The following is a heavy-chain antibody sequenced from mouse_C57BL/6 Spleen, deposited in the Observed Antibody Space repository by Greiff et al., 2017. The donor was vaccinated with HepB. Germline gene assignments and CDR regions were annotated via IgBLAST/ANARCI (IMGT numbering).Heavy chain of an antibody. Sequence: QVQLQQPGAELVKPGASVKLSCKASGYTFTSYWMHWVKQRPGQGLEWIGMIHPNSGSTNYNEKFKSKATLTVDKSSSTAYMQLSRLTSEDSAVYYCARSTTVVGGDWYFDVWGTGTTVTVSS. J-gene: IGHJ1*03. CDR2: IHPNSGST. CDR1: GYTFTSYW. V-gene: IGHV1-64*01. D-gene: IGHD1-1*01. CDR3: ARSTTVVGGDWYFDV.